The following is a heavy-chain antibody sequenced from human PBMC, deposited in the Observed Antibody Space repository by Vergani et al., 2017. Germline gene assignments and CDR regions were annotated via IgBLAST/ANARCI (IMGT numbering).Heavy chain of an antibody. CDR3: AREGIVVVPAAIGSYYYYMDV. V-gene: IGHV1-18*01. CDR1: GYTFTSYG. D-gene: IGHD2-2*02. J-gene: IGHJ6*03. Sequence: QVQLVQSGAEVKKPGASVKVSCKASGYTFTSYGISWVRQAPGQGLEWMGWISAYNGNTNYAQKLQGRVTMTTDTSTSTAYMELRSLRSDDTAVYYCAREGIVVVPAAIGSYYYYMDVWGKGTTVTVSS. CDR2: ISAYNGNT.